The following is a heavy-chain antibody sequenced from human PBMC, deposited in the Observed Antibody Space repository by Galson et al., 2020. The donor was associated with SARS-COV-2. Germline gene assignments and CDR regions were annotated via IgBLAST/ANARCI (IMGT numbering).Heavy chain of an antibody. Sequence: SETLSLTCTVSGGSISSSSYYWGWIRQPPGKGLEWIGSIYYSGSTYYNPSLKSRVTISLDTSKNQFSLRLGSMTAADTAVYYCARQPREGFCSGDSCPKAWFDPWGQGTLVTVSS. CDR1: GGSISSSSYY. CDR2: IYYSGST. V-gene: IGHV4-39*01. J-gene: IGHJ5*02. CDR3: ARQPREGFCSGDSCPKAWFDP. D-gene: IGHD2-15*01.